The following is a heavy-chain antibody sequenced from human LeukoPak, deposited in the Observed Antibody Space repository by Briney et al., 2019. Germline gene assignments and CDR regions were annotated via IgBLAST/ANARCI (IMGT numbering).Heavy chain of an antibody. V-gene: IGHV3-23*01. Sequence: GGSPRLSCAASGFTFISYAMSWVRQAPGKGLEWVSAISTSGDTSYCADSVKGRFTISRDNSENTLYLQMSSLRAEDTAIYYCARQLGYCSDGTCYFDYWGQGTLVTVSS. J-gene: IGHJ4*02. CDR1: GFTFISYA. CDR3: ARQLGYCSDGTCYFDY. D-gene: IGHD2-15*01. CDR2: ISTSGDTS.